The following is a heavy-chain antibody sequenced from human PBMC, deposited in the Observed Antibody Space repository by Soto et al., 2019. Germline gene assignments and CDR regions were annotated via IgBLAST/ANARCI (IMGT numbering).Heavy chain of an antibody. Sequence: SGPTLVNPTQTLTLACTFSGFSLSTSGVGVGWIRQPPGKALEWLGIIYWDDDKRYRPSLKSRLTITKDTSKNQVVLTMTNMDPVDTATYYCIQSRRGGDCLQSYASYYYYGMDVWGQGTTVTVPS. V-gene: IGHV2-5*02. CDR2: IYWDDDK. D-gene: IGHD2-21*02. CDR3: IQSRRGGDCLQSYASYYYYGMDV. J-gene: IGHJ6*02. CDR1: GFSLSTSGVG.